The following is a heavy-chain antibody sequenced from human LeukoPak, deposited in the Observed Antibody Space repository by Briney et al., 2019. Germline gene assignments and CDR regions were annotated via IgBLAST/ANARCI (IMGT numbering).Heavy chain of an antibody. J-gene: IGHJ4*02. Sequence: PGGSLRLSCAASGFTFSSYAMHWVRQAPGKGLEWVAIISYDGRNKYYADSVKGRFTISRDNSKNTLYLQMNSLRAEDTAVYYCAREGLGSSVDYWGQGTLVTVSS. V-gene: IGHV3-30*04. CDR3: AREGLGSSVDY. CDR2: ISYDGRNK. CDR1: GFTFSSYA. D-gene: IGHD3-10*01.